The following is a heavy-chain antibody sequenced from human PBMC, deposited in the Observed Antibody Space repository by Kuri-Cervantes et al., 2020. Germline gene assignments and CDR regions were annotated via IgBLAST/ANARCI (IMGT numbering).Heavy chain of an antibody. CDR2: ISYDGSNK. J-gene: IGHJ2*01. Sequence: SCKASGGTFSSYAMHWVRQAPGKGLEWVAVISYDGSNKYYADSVKGRFTISRDNSKNTLYLQMNSLRAEDTAVYYCARDLVLLWFGEPPGGYFDLWGRGTLVTVSS. D-gene: IGHD3-10*01. CDR1: GGTFSSYA. CDR3: ARDLVLLWFGEPPGGYFDL. V-gene: IGHV3-30-3*01.